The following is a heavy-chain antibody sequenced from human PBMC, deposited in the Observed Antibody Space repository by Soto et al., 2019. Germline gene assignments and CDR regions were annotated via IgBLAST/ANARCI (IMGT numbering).Heavy chain of an antibody. J-gene: IGHJ6*02. CDR1: GYTFTSYG. D-gene: IGHD3-10*01. CDR2: ISAYNGNT. CDR3: ASLTRDYYGSALYYYYGMDV. Sequence: GASVKVSCKASGYTFTSYGISWVRQAPGQGLEWMGWISAYNGNTNYAQKLQGRVTMTTDTSTSTAYMELRSLRSDDTAVYYCASLTRDYYGSALYYYYGMDVWGQGTTVTVSS. V-gene: IGHV1-18*01.